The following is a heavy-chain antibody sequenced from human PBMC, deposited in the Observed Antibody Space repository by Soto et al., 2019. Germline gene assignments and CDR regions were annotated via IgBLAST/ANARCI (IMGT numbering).Heavy chain of an antibody. D-gene: IGHD5-12*01. Sequence: QVQLQESGPGLVKPSQTLSLTCTVSGGSISSGDYYWSWIRQPPGEGLGWIGYIYYSGSTYYNPSHKSRVTISVDTSKNQFSLKLSSVTAADTAVYYCARVKMATMCFDYWGQGTLVTVSS. V-gene: IGHV4-30-4*01. CDR2: IYYSGST. CDR3: ARVKMATMCFDY. J-gene: IGHJ4*02. CDR1: GGSISSGDYY.